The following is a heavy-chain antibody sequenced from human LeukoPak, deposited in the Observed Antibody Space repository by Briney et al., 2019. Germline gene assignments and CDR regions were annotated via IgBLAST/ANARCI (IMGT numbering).Heavy chain of an antibody. CDR2: IYYSGST. CDR1: GGSFSGYY. CDR3: ARTTVVAKYFDY. J-gene: IGHJ4*02. Sequence: SETLSLTCTVYGGSFSGYYWTWIRKPPGKGLEWIGYIYYSGSTYYNPSLKSRLTISVDTSKNQFTLKLSSVTAADTAVYYCARTTVVAKYFDYWGQGTLVTVSS. V-gene: IGHV4-59*06. D-gene: IGHD4-23*01.